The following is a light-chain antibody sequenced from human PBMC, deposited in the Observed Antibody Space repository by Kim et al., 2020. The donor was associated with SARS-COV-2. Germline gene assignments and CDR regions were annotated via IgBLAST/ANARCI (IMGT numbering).Light chain of an antibody. CDR2: QDT. CDR3: QAWDTSAVG. V-gene: IGLV3-1*01. CDR1: KLGDKY. J-gene: IGLJ2*01. Sequence: SYELTQPPSLSVSPGQTASITCSGDKLGDKYVHWYQQKPGQSPVLVIYQDTKRPSGIPERFYGSNSGNTATLTITGTQAMDEADYYCQAWDTSAVGFGGGTQLTVL.